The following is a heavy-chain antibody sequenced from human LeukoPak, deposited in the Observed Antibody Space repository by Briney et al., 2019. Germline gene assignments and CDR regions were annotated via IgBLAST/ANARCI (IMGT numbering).Heavy chain of an antibody. J-gene: IGHJ6*03. D-gene: IGHD6-13*01. Sequence: PSETLSLTCTVSGGSISSYYWSWIRQPPGKGLEWIGYIYTSGSTNYNPSLKSRVTISVDTSKNQFSLKLSSVTAADTAVYYCARHASSWYLYYYMDVWGKGTTVTVSS. CDR2: IYTSGST. CDR1: GGSISSYY. V-gene: IGHV4-4*09. CDR3: ARHASSWYLYYYMDV.